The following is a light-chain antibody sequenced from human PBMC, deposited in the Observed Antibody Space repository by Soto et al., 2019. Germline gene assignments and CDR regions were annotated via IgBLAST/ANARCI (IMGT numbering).Light chain of an antibody. J-gene: IGKJ4*01. CDR2: GAS. CDR1: QSVSSY. Sequence: EMMLTQSPGTLSLSPGDRATLSCRASQSVSSYLAWYQQKPGQAPRLLIYGASTGATGIPARFSGSGSGTEFILTISSLQSEDFAVYYCQQYSKWPLTFGGGTKVDIK. CDR3: QQYSKWPLT. V-gene: IGKV3-15*01.